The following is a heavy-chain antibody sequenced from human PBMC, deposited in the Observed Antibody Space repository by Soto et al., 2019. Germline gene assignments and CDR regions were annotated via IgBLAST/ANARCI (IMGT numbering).Heavy chain of an antibody. J-gene: IGHJ3*02. CDR3: AKDSKSPGVYDYISHWVPPNDAFDI. CDR1: GFTFSSYA. CDR2: ISGSGGST. Sequence: PGGSLRLSCAASGFTFSSYAMSWVRQAPGKGLEWVSAISGSGGSTYYADSVKGRFTISRDNSKNTLYLQMNSLRAEDTAVYYCAKDSKSPGVYDYISHWVPPNDAFDIWGQGTMVTVSS. D-gene: IGHD3-16*01. V-gene: IGHV3-23*01.